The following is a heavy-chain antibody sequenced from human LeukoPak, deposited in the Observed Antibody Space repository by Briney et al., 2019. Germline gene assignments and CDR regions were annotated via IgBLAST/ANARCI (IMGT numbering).Heavy chain of an antibody. CDR2: IIPIFGTA. V-gene: IGHV1-69*13. CDR1: GGTFSSYA. CDR3: ARDPYDFWSGSYYYMDV. D-gene: IGHD3-3*01. J-gene: IGHJ6*03. Sequence: SVKVSCKASGGTFSSYAISWVRQAPGQGLKWMGGIIPIFGTANYAQKFQGRVTITADESTSTAYMELSSLRSEDTAVYYCARDPYDFWSGSYYYMDVWGKGTTVTVSS.